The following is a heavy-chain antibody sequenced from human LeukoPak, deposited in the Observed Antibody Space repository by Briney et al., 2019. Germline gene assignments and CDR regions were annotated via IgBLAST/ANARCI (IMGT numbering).Heavy chain of an antibody. J-gene: IGHJ4*02. CDR3: ARDPLGYCSSTSCPPDY. Sequence: PSETLSLTCTVSGGSISSGDYYWGWIRQPPGKGLEWIGYIYYSGSTYYNPSLKSRFTISVDTSKNQFSLKLSSVTAADTAVYYCARDPLGYCSSTSCPPDYWGQGTLVTVSS. D-gene: IGHD2-2*01. V-gene: IGHV4-30-4*08. CDR2: IYYSGST. CDR1: GGSISSGDYY.